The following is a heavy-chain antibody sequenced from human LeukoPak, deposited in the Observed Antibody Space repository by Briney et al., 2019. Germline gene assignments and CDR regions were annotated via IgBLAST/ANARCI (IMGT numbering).Heavy chain of an antibody. D-gene: IGHD3-22*01. V-gene: IGHV3-48*01. CDR2: ISSSSSTI. CDR3: ARGPRGYDSSGYPEFFQH. J-gene: IGHJ1*01. Sequence: PGGSLRLSCAASGFTFSYYSMNWVRQAPGKGLEWVSYISSSSSTIYYAESVKGRFTISRDNAKNSLYLQMNSLRAEDTAVYYCARGPRGYDSSGYPEFFQHWGQGTLVTVSS. CDR1: GFTFSYYS.